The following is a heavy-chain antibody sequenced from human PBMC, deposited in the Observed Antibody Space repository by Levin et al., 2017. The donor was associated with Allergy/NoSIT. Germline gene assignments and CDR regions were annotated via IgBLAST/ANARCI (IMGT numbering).Heavy chain of an antibody. CDR2: IWYDGNEK. CDR1: GFTFIRHA. J-gene: IGHJ4*02. CDR3: ARDSGRMALAGNYFNY. D-gene: IGHD6-19*01. V-gene: IGHV3-33*01. Sequence: QPGGSLRLSCAASGFTFIRHAMHWVRQAPGQGLEWVAVIWYDGNEKYYADSVKGRFTISRDNSKNTLYLQMNSLTAEDTAVYFCARDSGRMALAGNYFNYWGQGTLVTVSS.